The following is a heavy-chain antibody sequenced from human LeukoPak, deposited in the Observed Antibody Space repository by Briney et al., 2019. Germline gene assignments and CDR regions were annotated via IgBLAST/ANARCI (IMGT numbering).Heavy chain of an antibody. CDR1: GGSFSDYF. CDR2: INHSGRT. D-gene: IGHD3-10*01. J-gene: IGHJ4*02. V-gene: IGHV4-34*01. CDR3: AGGSGIPLDY. Sequence: SETLSLTCAVYGGSFSDYFWGWIRQPPGKGLEWIGEINHSGRTYYNPSLKSRVTISVDTSKNQFSLKLSSVTAADTAVYYCAGGSGIPLDYWGQGTLVTVSS.